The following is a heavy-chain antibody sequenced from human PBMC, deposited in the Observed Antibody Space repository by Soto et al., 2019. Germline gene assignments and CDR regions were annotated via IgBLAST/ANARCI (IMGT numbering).Heavy chain of an antibody. Sequence: QVQLVQSGAEVKKPGASVKVSCKASGYTFTSYGISWVRQAPGQGLEWMGWISAYNGNTNYAQKLQRRVTMTTYTSTSTASMERRSLRSDDTALYYCSRDSPPPREWCQGTLVTVSS. V-gene: IGHV1-18*01. CDR1: GYTFTSYG. CDR3: SRDSPPPRE. CDR2: ISAYNGNT. J-gene: IGHJ4*02.